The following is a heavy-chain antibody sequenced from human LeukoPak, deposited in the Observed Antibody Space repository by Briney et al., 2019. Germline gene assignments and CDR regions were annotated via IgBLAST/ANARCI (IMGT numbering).Heavy chain of an antibody. CDR2: IYTSGST. V-gene: IGHV4-61*02. J-gene: IGHJ6*03. CDR1: GGSISSGSYY. CDR3: ARDAQRYYYDSSGYYSNYMDV. Sequence: SETLSLTCTVSGGSISSGSYYWSWIRQPAGKGLEWIGRIYTSGSTNYNPSLKSRVTISVDTSKNQFSLKLSSVTAADTAVYYCARDAQRYYYDSSGYYSNYMDVWGKGTTVTVSS. D-gene: IGHD3-22*01.